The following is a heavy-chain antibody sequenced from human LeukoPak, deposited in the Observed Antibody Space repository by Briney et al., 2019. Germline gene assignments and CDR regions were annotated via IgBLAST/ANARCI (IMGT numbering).Heavy chain of an antibody. CDR1: GFTFSSYA. J-gene: IGHJ4*02. V-gene: IGHV3-23*01. D-gene: IGHD3-10*01. CDR3: AKGLWFGELLIDY. CDR2: ISGSGGST. Sequence: GGSLRLSCAASGFTFSSYAMSWVRQAPGKGLEWVSAISGSGGSTYYADSVKGRFTISRDNSKNTLYLQMNSLRAEDTAVEYCAKGLWFGELLIDYWGQGTLVTVSS.